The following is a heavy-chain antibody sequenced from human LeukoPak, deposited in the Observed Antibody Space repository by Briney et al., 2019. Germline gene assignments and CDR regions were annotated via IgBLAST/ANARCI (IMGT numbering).Heavy chain of an antibody. J-gene: IGHJ6*03. Sequence: PGGSLRLSCAASGFTVSSNYMSWVRQAPGKGLEWVSVIYSGGSTYYADSVKRRFTVSRDNSKNTLYLQMNSLRAEDTAVYYCASHSSSWVYYYMDVWGKGTTVTVSS. CDR3: ASHSSSWVYYYMDV. CDR2: IYSGGST. V-gene: IGHV3-66*02. D-gene: IGHD6-13*01. CDR1: GFTVSSNY.